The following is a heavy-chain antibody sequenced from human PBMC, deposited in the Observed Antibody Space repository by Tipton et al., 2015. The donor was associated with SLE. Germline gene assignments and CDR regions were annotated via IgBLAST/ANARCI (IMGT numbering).Heavy chain of an antibody. Sequence: SGFTFSSYGMHWVRQAPGKGLEWVAVIWYDGSNKYYADSVKGRFTISRDNSKNTLYLQMNSLRAEDTAVYYCARGWVVTTLDYGDYRLYWYFDLWGRGTLVTVSS. CDR2: IWYDGSNK. CDR3: ARGWVVTTLDYGDYRLYWYFDL. J-gene: IGHJ2*01. D-gene: IGHD4-17*01. V-gene: IGHV3-33*01. CDR1: GFTFSSYG.